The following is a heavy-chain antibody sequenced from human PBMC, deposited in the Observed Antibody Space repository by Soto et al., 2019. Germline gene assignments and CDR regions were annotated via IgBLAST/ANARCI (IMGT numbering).Heavy chain of an antibody. CDR2: IKQDGSEK. D-gene: IGHD2-15*01. V-gene: IGHV3-7*01. J-gene: IGHJ5*02. Sequence: QPGGSLRLSCAASGFTFSTYWMTWVRQAPGKGLEWVANIKQDGSEKFYVDSVEGRFTISRDNAKNSLYLQMNSLRTEDTAVYYCATETQYCSAGSCFFWFDPWGQGT. CDR3: ATETQYCSAGSCFFWFDP. CDR1: GFTFSTYW.